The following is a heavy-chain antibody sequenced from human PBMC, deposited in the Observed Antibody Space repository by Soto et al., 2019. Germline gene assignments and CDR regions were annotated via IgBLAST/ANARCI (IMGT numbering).Heavy chain of an antibody. V-gene: IGHV1-69*06. J-gene: IGHJ4*02. CDR3: AGRCDSTTCLGHFDY. CDR2: ILPIFATA. CDR1: GGTFNNYV. D-gene: IGHD2-2*01. Sequence: QVQLVQSGAEVKKPGSSVKVSCKASGGTFNNYVVNWVRQAPGQGLEWMGGILPIFATANYAQKFQGRVTITAEKSTSTAYMNLTSLRSEDTAVYYCAGRCDSTTCLGHFDYWGQGTLVTVAS.